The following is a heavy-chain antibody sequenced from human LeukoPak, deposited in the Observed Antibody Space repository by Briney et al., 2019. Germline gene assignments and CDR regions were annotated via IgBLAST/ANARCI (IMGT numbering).Heavy chain of an antibody. Sequence: GGSLRLSCAASGFTFSSFAIYWVRQAPGKGLQWVALISYDGSHKYYADSVKGRFAISRDNSRSTLYLQMDSLRPDDTAVYYCARDRGWSQTYGSGSYGLDYWGQGTLVTVSS. CDR1: GFTFSSFA. J-gene: IGHJ4*02. D-gene: IGHD3-10*01. CDR2: ISYDGSHK. CDR3: ARDRGWSQTYGSGSYGLDY. V-gene: IGHV3-30*09.